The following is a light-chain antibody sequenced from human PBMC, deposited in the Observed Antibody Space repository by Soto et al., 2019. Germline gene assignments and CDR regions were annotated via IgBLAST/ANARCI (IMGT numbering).Light chain of an antibody. V-gene: IGKV3-11*01. Sequence: EIVLTQSPATLSLSPGERATLSCRASQSVNTYLAWYQQKPGQAPRLLIYDASNRATGIPARFSGSGSGTDFTLTISSLEPGDFAVYYCQQRSYWPLTFGGGTKVGIK. CDR3: QQRSYWPLT. CDR2: DAS. CDR1: QSVNTY. J-gene: IGKJ4*01.